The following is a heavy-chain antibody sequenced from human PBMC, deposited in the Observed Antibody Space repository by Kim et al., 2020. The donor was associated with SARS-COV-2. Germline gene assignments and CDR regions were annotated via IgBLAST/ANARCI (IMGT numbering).Heavy chain of an antibody. D-gene: IGHD3-3*01. J-gene: IGHJ6*02. V-gene: IGHV3-30-3*01. Sequence: GGSLRLSCAASVFTFSSYAMHWVRQAPGKGLEWVAVISYDGSNKYYADSVKGRFTISRDNSKNTLYLQMNSLRAEDTAVYYCARESLYYDFWSGYLGYYYGMDVWGQGTTVTVSS. CDR3: ARESLYYDFWSGYLGYYYGMDV. CDR1: VFTFSSYA. CDR2: ISYDGSNK.